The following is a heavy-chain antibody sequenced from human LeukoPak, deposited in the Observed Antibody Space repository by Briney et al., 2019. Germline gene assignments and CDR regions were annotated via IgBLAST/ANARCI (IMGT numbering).Heavy chain of an antibody. CDR2: IHPDGSNT. D-gene: IGHD3-10*01. CDR1: GFTFSNYW. CDR3: AKDLHYGSADY. J-gene: IGHJ4*02. V-gene: IGHV3-74*01. Sequence: GGSLRLSCAASGFTFSNYWMHWVRQAPGKGLVWVSFIHPDGSNTNYADSVKGGFTISRDNAKNALYLQMNSLRAEDTAVYYCAKDLHYGSADYWGQGTLVTVSS.